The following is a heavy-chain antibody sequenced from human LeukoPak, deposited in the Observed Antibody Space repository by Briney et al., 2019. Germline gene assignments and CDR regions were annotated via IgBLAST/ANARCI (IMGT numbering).Heavy chain of an antibody. Sequence: PSETLSLTCAVYGGSFSGYYWSWIRQPPGKGLEWIGEINHSGSTNYNPSLKSRVTISVDTSKNQFSLKLSPVTAADTAVYYCARGRVAARRAIDYWGQGTLVTVSS. CDR2: INHSGST. CDR1: GGSFSGYY. V-gene: IGHV4-34*01. CDR3: ARGRVAARRAIDY. J-gene: IGHJ4*02. D-gene: IGHD6-6*01.